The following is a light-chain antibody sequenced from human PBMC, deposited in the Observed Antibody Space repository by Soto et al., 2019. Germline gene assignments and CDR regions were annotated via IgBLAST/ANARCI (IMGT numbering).Light chain of an antibody. CDR1: QSVSTN. J-gene: IGKJ1*01. CDR3: QQRDNWPQT. CDR2: DAS. V-gene: IGKV3-11*01. Sequence: VMTQSPGTLSVSPGETATLSCGTSQSVSTNLAWYQQKPGQAPRLLIYDASDRATGIPARFSGSGSGTDFTLTISSLEPEDSAFYYCQQRDNWPQTFGQGTKVDIK.